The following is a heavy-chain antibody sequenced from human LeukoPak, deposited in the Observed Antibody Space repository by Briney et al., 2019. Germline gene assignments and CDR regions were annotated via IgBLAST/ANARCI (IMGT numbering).Heavy chain of an antibody. CDR3: ARDPIAAVRFDY. V-gene: IGHV3-33*01. Sequence: GRSLRLSCAASGFTFTSYGMHWVRQAPGKGLEWVAVIWYDGSNKYYADSVKGRFTISRDNSKNTLYLQMNSLRAEDTAVYYCARDPIAAVRFDYWGQGTLVTVSS. CDR1: GFTFTSYG. D-gene: IGHD6-13*01. CDR2: IWYDGSNK. J-gene: IGHJ4*02.